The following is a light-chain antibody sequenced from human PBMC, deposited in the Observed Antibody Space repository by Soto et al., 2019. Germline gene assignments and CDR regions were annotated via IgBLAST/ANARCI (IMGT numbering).Light chain of an antibody. J-gene: IGKJ4*01. CDR1: QSVSSD. CDR3: QHYNNWPLT. Sequence: EIVMTQSPATLSVSLGETATLSCRASQSVSSDLAWYQQKPGQAPRHLIYGASTRATGIPARFSGSGSGTEFTLTISSLQSEDFAVYYCQHYNNWPLTFGGGTKV. CDR2: GAS. V-gene: IGKV3-15*01.